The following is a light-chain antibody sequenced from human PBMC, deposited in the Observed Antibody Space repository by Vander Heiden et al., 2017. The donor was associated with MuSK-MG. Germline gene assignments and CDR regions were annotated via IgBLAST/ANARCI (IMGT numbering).Light chain of an antibody. CDR1: QGVGSSY. J-gene: IGKJ2*02. V-gene: IGKV3-20*01. CDR3: QQNCTSCT. Sequence: EIALTQSPGTLSPSPGETATLSCRASQGVGSSYLGWYQKKPDQAPKLLVYAASRRADGIPDRFSGGGSGTDFTLTSSRLEPEDFAVYYWQQNCTSCTFGQGTKVEIK. CDR2: AAS.